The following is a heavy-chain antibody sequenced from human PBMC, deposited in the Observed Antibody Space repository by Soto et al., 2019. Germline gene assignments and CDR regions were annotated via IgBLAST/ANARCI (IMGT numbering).Heavy chain of an antibody. CDR3: AKGGVGFTSNAFDI. Sequence: QVQLVESGGGVVQPGRSLRLSCAASGFTFRSYGMHWVRQAPAKGLEWVAVISYDGSNKYYADSVKGRFTISRDNSKNTMYLQMNSLRAGDTAVYYCAKGGVGFTSNAFDIWGQGTMVTVSS. CDR1: GFTFRSYG. D-gene: IGHD1-26*01. V-gene: IGHV3-30*18. J-gene: IGHJ3*02. CDR2: ISYDGSNK.